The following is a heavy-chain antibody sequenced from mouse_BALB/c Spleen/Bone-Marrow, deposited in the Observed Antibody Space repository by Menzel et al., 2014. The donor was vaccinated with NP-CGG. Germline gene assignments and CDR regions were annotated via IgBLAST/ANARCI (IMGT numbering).Heavy chain of an antibody. CDR1: GFNIKDTY. V-gene: IGHV14-3*02. CDR2: IDPANGNT. Sequence: VQLQQSGAELVKPGASVKLSCTASGFNIKDTYMHWVKQRPEQGLEWIGRIDPANGNTKYDPKFQGKATITADTSSNTAYLQLSSLTSEGTAVYCCATYYRYDRRFAYWGQGTLVTVSA. J-gene: IGHJ3*01. D-gene: IGHD2-14*01. CDR3: ATYYRYDRRFAY.